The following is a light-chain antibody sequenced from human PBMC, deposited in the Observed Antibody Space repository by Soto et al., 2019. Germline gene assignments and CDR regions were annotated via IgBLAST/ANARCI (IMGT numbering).Light chain of an antibody. J-gene: IGLJ1*01. CDR1: SSDVGGYNY. Sequence: QSALTQPPSASGSPGQSVTISCTGTSSDVGGYNYVSWYQQHPGKAPKLMIYEVSKRPSGVPDPFSGSKSGNPASLTVSWVRAEDEADYSCRSFAGSTIPFGTGTKLTVL. V-gene: IGLV2-8*01. CDR3: RSFAGSTIP. CDR2: EVS.